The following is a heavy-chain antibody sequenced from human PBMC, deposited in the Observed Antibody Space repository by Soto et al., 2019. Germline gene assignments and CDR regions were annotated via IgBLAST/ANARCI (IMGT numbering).Heavy chain of an antibody. V-gene: IGHV3-7*01. CDR3: ARAGVAAFDQ. CDR2: IKEDGSEK. CDR1: GFTFSSYE. Sequence: PGGSLRLSCAASGFTFSSYEMNWVRQAPGKGLEWVANIKEDGSEKYYVDSVKGRFIISRDNAKNSMYLQMDSLRAEDTAVYYCARAGVAAFDQWGQGTLVTVSS. D-gene: IGHD6-13*01. J-gene: IGHJ4*02.